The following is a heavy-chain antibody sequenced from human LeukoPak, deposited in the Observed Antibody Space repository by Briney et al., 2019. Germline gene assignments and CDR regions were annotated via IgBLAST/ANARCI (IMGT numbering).Heavy chain of an antibody. D-gene: IGHD3-22*01. J-gene: IGHJ5*02. V-gene: IGHV4-39*01. Sequence: SETLSLTCTVSGGSITNSNYYWRWIRQPPGKGLEWIGSIHHSGSTYYNPSLKSRATISVDTSKNQFSLKVTSVTAADTAVYYCARPKSSGYNWFDPWGQGTLVTVSS. CDR2: IHHSGST. CDR1: GGSITNSNYY. CDR3: ARPKSSGYNWFDP.